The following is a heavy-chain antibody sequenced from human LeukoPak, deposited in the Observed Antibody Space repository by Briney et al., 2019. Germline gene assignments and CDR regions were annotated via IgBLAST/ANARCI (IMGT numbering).Heavy chain of an antibody. CDR3: ARDYGSGWYGWFDP. V-gene: IGHV1-2*02. J-gene: IGHJ5*02. CDR1: GYTFTGYY. D-gene: IGHD6-19*01. CDR2: INPNSGGT. Sequence: ASVKVSCKASGYTFTGYYIHWVRQAPGQGLEWMGWINPNSGGTNYAQKFQGRVTMTRDTSISTAYMELSRLRSDDTAVYYCARDYGSGWYGWFDPWGQGTLVTVSS.